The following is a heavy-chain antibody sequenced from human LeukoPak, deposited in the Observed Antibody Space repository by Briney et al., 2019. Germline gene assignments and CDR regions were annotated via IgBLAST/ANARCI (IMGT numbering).Heavy chain of an antibody. V-gene: IGHV4-34*01. CDR2: INHSGST. Sequence: PSETLSLTCAVYGGSFSGYYWSWIRQPPGKGPEWIGEINHSGSTNYNPSLKSRVTISVDTSKNQFSLKLSSVTAADTAVYYCARDRLRLRSSGAFDIWGQGTMVTVSS. CDR3: ARDRLRLRSSGAFDI. D-gene: IGHD4-17*01. J-gene: IGHJ3*02. CDR1: GGSFSGYY.